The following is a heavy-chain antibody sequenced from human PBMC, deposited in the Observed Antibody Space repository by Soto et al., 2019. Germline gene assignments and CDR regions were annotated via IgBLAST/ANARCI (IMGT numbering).Heavy chain of an antibody. CDR3: ARTANTVADHFRL. CDR1: GYTFTIYW. V-gene: IGHV5-51*01. CDR2: IYPSDSDT. Sequence: GESLKISCQVSGYTFTIYWIGWVRQMPGKGLEWMGIIYPSDSDTRYSPSFQGQVTISADQSINTAYLQWDSLKASDTAIYYCARTANTVADHFRLWGQGTPVTVSS. D-gene: IGHD4-17*01. J-gene: IGHJ4*02.